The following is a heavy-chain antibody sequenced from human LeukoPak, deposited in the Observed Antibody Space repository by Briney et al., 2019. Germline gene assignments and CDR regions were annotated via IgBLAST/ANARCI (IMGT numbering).Heavy chain of an antibody. Sequence: SQTLSLTCTVSGGSISSGDYYWSWIRQPPGKGLEWIGYIYYSGSTYYNPSLKSRVTISVDTSKNQFSLKLSSVTAADTAVYYCARDGGYSYAPEFDPWGQGTLVTVSS. CDR2: IYYSGST. V-gene: IGHV4-30-4*08. J-gene: IGHJ5*02. D-gene: IGHD5-18*01. CDR3: ARDGGYSYAPEFDP. CDR1: GGSISSGDYY.